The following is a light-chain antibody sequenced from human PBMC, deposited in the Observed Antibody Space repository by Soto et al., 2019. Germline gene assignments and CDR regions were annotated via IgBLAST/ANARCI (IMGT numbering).Light chain of an antibody. CDR3: QQRRNWLT. Sequence: ESVLTQSPATLALSPGERATLSCRASQSVGSYLAWYQQKPGQAPRLLIYEASKRATGIPARFSGSGSGTDFTLTISSLEPEDFAVYYCQQRRNWLTFVGGTKFEIK. CDR1: QSVGSY. V-gene: IGKV3-11*01. CDR2: EAS. J-gene: IGKJ4*01.